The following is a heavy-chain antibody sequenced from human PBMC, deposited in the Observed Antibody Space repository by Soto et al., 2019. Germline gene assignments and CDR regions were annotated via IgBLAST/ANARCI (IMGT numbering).Heavy chain of an antibody. J-gene: IGHJ4*02. V-gene: IGHV3-23*01. Sequence: EVQLLESGGGLVQPGGSLRLSCAASGFTFNNYAMTWVRQAPGKGLEWVSAISGGGDTTSYAASVKGRFTVSRDGSKNTLYVQMSSLRAEDTALYYCAKGRGGSGSLTPRVDFWGQGTLVTVSS. CDR3: AKGRGGSGSLTPRVDF. CDR1: GFTFNNYA. CDR2: ISGGGDTT. D-gene: IGHD3-10*01.